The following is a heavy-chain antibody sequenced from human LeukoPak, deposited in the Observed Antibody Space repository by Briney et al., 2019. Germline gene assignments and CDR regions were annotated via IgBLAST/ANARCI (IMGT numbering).Heavy chain of an antibody. V-gene: IGHV1-18*01. CDR3: ARDGDFDWLVGLDY. D-gene: IGHD3-9*01. Sequence: ASVKASCKASGYTFTSYGISWVRQAPGRGLEWMGWISAYNGNTNYAQKLQGRVTMTTDTSTSTAYMELRSLRSDDTAVYYCARDGDFDWLVGLDYWGQGTLVTVSS. CDR2: ISAYNGNT. CDR1: GYTFTSYG. J-gene: IGHJ4*02.